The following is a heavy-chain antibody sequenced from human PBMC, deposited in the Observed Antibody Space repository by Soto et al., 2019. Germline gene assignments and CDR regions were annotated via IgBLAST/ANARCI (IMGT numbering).Heavy chain of an antibody. V-gene: IGHV2-5*01. CDR3: AHYSGYDWGSYYGMDV. CDR1: GFSPTTSGVG. Sequence: SGPTLVNPTQTLALTCTFSGFSPTTSGVGVGWIRQPPGQALEWLALIYWTDNKRYSPSLRNRLSITKDTSKNQVILTLTNVDPADSATYYCAHYSGYDWGSYYGMDVWGQGTTVTVSS. D-gene: IGHD5-12*01. CDR2: IYWTDNK. J-gene: IGHJ6*02.